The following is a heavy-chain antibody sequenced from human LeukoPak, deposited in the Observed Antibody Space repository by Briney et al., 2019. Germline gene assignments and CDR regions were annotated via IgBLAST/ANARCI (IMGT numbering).Heavy chain of an antibody. Sequence: PGGSLRLSCAASGFTFSNHAMSWVRQSPGKGLEWVSGLSGRGDSKYYSDAVNGRFSISRDNSRNTLFLQLNRLRPEDTAVYFFAKDRRETEMFTDGDFDSWGQGTLVIVS. D-gene: IGHD5-24*01. V-gene: IGHV3-23*01. CDR3: AKDRRETEMFTDGDFDS. CDR1: GFTFSNHA. CDR2: LSGRGDSK. J-gene: IGHJ4*02.